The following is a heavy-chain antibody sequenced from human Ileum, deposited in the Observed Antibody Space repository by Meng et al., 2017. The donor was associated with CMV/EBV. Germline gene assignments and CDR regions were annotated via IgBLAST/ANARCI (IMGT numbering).Heavy chain of an antibody. J-gene: IGHJ4*02. D-gene: IGHD2-8*01. CDR1: GGSFSYYS. Sequence: SETLSLTCAAYGGSFSYYSWTWIRQPPEKGLEWIGEINNSGSTKYNPSLKSRVSMSLDTSKNQFSLELSSVTAADTAVYYCARVNEAYLSRRLEYWGQGTLVTVSS. CDR2: INNSGST. CDR3: ARVNEAYLSRRLEY. V-gene: IGHV4-34*01.